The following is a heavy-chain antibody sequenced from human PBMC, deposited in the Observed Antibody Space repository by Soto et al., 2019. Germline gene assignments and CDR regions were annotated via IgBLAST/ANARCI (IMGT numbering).Heavy chain of an antibody. CDR3: AREGAAPYYYYGMDV. Sequence: QVQLQESGPGLVKPSQTLSLTCTVSGGSISSGGYFCSWIRQHPGNGLEWIGFIYYSGSTYYNPSLQSRITISVDTSKNQFSLKLSSVTAADTAVYYCAREGAAPYYYYGMDVWGQGTTVTVSS. CDR2: IYYSGST. J-gene: IGHJ6*02. V-gene: IGHV4-31*03. CDR1: GGSISSGGYF. D-gene: IGHD6-6*01.